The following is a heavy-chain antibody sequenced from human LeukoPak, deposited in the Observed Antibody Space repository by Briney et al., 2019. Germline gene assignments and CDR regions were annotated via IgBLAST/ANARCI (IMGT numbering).Heavy chain of an antibody. CDR2: ISGSGGST. CDR1: GFTFSSYA. Sequence: GGSLRLSCAASGFTFSSYAMSWVRQAPGKGLEWVSAISGSGGSTYYADSVKGRFTISRDNSKNTLYLQMNSLRAEDTAVYYCAKDLSSSVRFLEWLAVDYCYYMDVWGKGTTVTVSS. CDR3: AKDLSSSVRFLEWLAVDYCYYMDV. V-gene: IGHV3-23*01. J-gene: IGHJ6*03. D-gene: IGHD3-3*01.